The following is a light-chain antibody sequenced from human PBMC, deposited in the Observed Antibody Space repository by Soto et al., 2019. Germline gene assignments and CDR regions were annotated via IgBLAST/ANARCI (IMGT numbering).Light chain of an antibody. CDR2: DNT. J-gene: IGLJ7*01. Sequence: QSALTQPPSVSATPGQTVTISCSGSSSNIAYNYVSWYQLLPGTPPKLLIYDNTKRPSGIPDRFAGSQSGTSAALGITGRHSGAEADYYCGTWDSSLNGVVFGGGTQLTVL. V-gene: IGLV1-51*01. CDR1: SSNIAYNY. CDR3: GTWDSSLNGVV.